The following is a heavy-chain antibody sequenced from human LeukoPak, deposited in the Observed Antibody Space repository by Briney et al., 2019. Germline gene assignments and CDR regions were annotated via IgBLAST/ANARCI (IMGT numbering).Heavy chain of an antibody. V-gene: IGHV3-11*06. CDR1: GFTFSDYY. J-gene: IGHJ6*03. D-gene: IGHD6-13*01. Sequence: GGSLRLSCAASGFTFSDYYMSWIRQAPGKGLEWVSSISSTSSHIYYGDSVKGRFTISRDNAGSSLYLQMNSLRAEDTAVYYCARDKAAIHNYMDVWGKGTTVTVSS. CDR2: ISSTSSHI. CDR3: ARDKAAIHNYMDV.